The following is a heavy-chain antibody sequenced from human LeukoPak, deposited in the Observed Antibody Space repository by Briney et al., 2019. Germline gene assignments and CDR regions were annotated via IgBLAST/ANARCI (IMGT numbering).Heavy chain of an antibody. D-gene: IGHD3-16*01. CDR3: ASSIYSDYVWGPPLT. Sequence: SETLSLTCTVSGGSFSNYLWSWIRQPPGKGLEWIAYIYYSGSTNYNPSLRSRVTISVDTSKNQFSLKLSSVTAADTAVYYCASSIYSDYVWGPPLTWGQGTLVTVSS. V-gene: IGHV4-59*01. CDR2: IYYSGST. CDR1: GGSFSNYL. J-gene: IGHJ5*02.